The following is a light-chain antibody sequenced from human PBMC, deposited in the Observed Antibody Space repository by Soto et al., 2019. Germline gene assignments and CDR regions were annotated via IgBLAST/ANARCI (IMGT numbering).Light chain of an antibody. Sequence: EIVFPQSPATLSLSPGIRATLSCSASQNISSYLIWYQQKPGQAPRLLIYDVSNRATGIPARFSGSGSGTDFTLTISSLEPEDFAVYYCQQRSSWPRTFGQGTKVDIK. CDR2: DVS. J-gene: IGKJ1*01. V-gene: IGKV3-11*01. CDR3: QQRSSWPRT. CDR1: QNISSY.